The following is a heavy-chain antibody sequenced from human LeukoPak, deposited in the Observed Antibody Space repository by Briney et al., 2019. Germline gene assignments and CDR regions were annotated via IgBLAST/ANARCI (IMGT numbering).Heavy chain of an antibody. CDR3: AKDLMNYSYGCDY. J-gene: IGHJ4*02. D-gene: IGHD5-18*01. V-gene: IGHV3-30*02. CDR1: GFILCSYA. Sequence: GGSLRLSCAASGFILCSYAMSWVRQAPGKGLEWVAFIRYDGTNEFYADSVKGRFTISRDNSRNTVFLQLNSLRAEDTAVYYCAKDLMNYSYGCDYWGQGTLVTVSP. CDR2: IRYDGTNE.